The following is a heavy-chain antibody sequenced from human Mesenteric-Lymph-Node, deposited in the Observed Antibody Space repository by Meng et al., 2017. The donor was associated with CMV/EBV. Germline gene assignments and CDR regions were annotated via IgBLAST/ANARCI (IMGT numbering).Heavy chain of an antibody. Sequence: LTCGFSGGSFSSYYWTWIRQPPGRGLEWIGEIDDIGSANYNPSLTSRVSISVDASKKQFSLELTSLTAADTAVYYCARKPKGIGSLDFWGQGTLVTVSS. CDR2: IDDIGSA. CDR1: GGSFSSYY. D-gene: IGHD6-25*01. V-gene: IGHV4-34*01. J-gene: IGHJ4*02. CDR3: ARKPKGIGSLDF.